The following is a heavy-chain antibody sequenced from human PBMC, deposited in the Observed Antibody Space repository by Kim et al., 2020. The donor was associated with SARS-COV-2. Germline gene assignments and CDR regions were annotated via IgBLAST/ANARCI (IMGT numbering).Heavy chain of an antibody. Sequence: SETLSLTCAVYGGSFSGYYWSWIRQPPGKGLEWIGEINHSGSTNYNPSLKSRVTISVDTSKNQFSLKLSSVTAADTAVYYCARGRVTYDFWSGYAGWFYWGQGTLVTVSS. CDR1: GGSFSGYY. V-gene: IGHV4-34*01. CDR2: INHSGST. CDR3: ARGRVTYDFWSGYAGWFY. D-gene: IGHD3-3*01. J-gene: IGHJ4*02.